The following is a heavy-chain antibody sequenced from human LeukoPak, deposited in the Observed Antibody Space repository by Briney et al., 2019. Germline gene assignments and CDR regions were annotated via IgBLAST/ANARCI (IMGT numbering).Heavy chain of an antibody. CDR2: IYYSGST. Sequence: SETLSLTCTVSGGSISSYYWSWIRQPPGKGLEWIGYIYYSGSTNYNPSLKSRVTISVDTSKNQFSLKLSSVTAADTAVYYCARGSGSFSSRYFQHWGQGTLVTVSS. CDR1: GGSISSYY. V-gene: IGHV4-59*01. CDR3: ARGSGSFSSRYFQH. D-gene: IGHD3-10*01. J-gene: IGHJ1*01.